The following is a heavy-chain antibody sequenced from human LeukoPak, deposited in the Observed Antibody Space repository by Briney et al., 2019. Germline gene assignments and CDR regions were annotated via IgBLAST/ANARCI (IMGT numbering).Heavy chain of an antibody. V-gene: IGHV3-21*01. CDR3: ARTTNGYYYYMDV. CDR1: GFTFSSYS. J-gene: IGHJ6*03. CDR2: VSSSSSYI. Sequence: GGSLRLSCAASGFTFSSYSMNWVRQAPGKGLEWVSSVSSSSSYIYYADSVKGRFTISRDNAKNSLYLQMSSLRAEDTAVYYCARTTNGYYYYMDVWGKGTTVTISS. D-gene: IGHD1-1*01.